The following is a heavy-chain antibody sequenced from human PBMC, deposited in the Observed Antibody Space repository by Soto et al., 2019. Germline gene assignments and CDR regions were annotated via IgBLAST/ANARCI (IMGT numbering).Heavy chain of an antibody. CDR1: GFTFSSYS. CDR2: ISGSGGST. CDR3: AKSPKDIVVVPVADY. Sequence: GGSLRLSCAASGFTFSSYSMSWVRQAPGKGLEWVSAISGSGGSTYYADSVNGRFTISRDNSKNTLYLQMNSLRAEDTAVYYCAKSPKDIVVVPVADYWGQGTLVTVSS. J-gene: IGHJ4*02. D-gene: IGHD2-2*01. V-gene: IGHV3-23*01.